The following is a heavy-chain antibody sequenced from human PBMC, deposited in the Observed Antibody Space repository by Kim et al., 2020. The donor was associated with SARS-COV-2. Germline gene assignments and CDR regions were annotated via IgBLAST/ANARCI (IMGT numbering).Heavy chain of an antibody. J-gene: IGHJ6*02. CDR1: GFTFSSYA. D-gene: IGHD4-17*01. Sequence: GGSLRLSCAASGFTFSSYAMSWVRQAPGKGLEWVSAISGSGGSTYYADSVKGRFTISRDNSKNTLYLQMNSLRAEDTAVYYCAKADYGDSGGYYYYYGMDVWGQGTTVTVSS. V-gene: IGHV3-23*01. CDR3: AKADYGDSGGYYYYYGMDV. CDR2: ISGSGGST.